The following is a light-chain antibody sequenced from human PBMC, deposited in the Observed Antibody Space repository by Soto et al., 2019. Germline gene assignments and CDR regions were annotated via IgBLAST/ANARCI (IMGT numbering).Light chain of an antibody. CDR2: WAS. J-gene: IGKJ5*01. Sequence: DIVMTQSPDSLAVSLGERATINCKSSQSVLYSSNNKNYLAWYQQKPGQPPKLLIYWASTRESGVPDRFSGSGSGTDFTLTISSLQAEDVAVSYCQQYYSTTLTFGRGTRLEIK. V-gene: IGKV4-1*01. CDR3: QQYYSTTLT. CDR1: QSVLYSSNNKNY.